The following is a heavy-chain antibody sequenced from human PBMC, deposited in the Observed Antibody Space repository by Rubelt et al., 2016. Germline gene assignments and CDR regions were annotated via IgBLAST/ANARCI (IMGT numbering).Heavy chain of an antibody. J-gene: IGHJ4*02. V-gene: IGHV4-34*01. Sequence: QVQLQQWGAGLLKPSETLSLTCAVYGGSFSGYYWSWIRQPPGKGLEWIGEINHSGSTNYNPALKSRVTISVDTSKNQFSLKLSSGTAADTAVYYCARGRGLLDGDYVDYWGQGTLVTVSS. D-gene: IGHD3/OR15-3a*01. CDR3: ARGRGLLDGDYVDY. CDR2: INHSGST. CDR1: GGSFSGYY.